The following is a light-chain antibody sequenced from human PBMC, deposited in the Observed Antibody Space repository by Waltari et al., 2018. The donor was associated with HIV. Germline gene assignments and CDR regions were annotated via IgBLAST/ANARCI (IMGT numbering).Light chain of an antibody. CDR2: RNN. J-gene: IGLJ2*01. Sequence: QSVLTQSPSASGTPGQRVTISCSGSSSNLGSNYVYWYQQLPGTAPKLLLYRNNQRPSGVPDRFAGSKSGTSASLAISGLRSEDDAHYYCATWTDSLSGVVFGGGTKLRVL. V-gene: IGLV1-47*01. CDR3: ATWTDSLSGVV. CDR1: SSNLGSNY.